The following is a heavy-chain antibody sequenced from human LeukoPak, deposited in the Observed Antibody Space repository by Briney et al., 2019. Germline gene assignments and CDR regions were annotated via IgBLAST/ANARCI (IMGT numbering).Heavy chain of an antibody. J-gene: IGHJ4*02. Sequence: GRSLRLSCAASGFTFSSYGMHWVRQAPGKGLEWVAVIWHDGSNKYYADSVKGRFTISRDNSKNTLYLQMNSLRAEDTAVYYCAKDGFAYYDSSGYPDYWGQGTLVTVSS. CDR3: AKDGFAYYDSSGYPDY. CDR1: GFTFSSYG. D-gene: IGHD3-22*01. CDR2: IWHDGSNK. V-gene: IGHV3-33*06.